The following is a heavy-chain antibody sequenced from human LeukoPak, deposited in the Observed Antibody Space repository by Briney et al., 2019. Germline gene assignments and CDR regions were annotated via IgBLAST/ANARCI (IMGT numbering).Heavy chain of an antibody. D-gene: IGHD3-22*01. Sequence: SVKVSCKASGGTFSSYAISWVRQAPGQGLEWMGGIIPIFGTANYAQKFQGRVTITADESTSTAYMELSSLRSGDTAVYYCARSRANYYDSSGYLTGTAFDIWGQGTMVTVSS. CDR2: IIPIFGTA. CDR3: ARSRANYYDSSGYLTGTAFDI. V-gene: IGHV1-69*13. CDR1: GGTFSSYA. J-gene: IGHJ3*02.